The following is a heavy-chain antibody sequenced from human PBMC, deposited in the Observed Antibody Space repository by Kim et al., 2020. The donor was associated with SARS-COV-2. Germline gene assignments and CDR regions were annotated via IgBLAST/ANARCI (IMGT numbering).Heavy chain of an antibody. J-gene: IGHJ4*02. CDR2: SEK. Sequence: SEKYYVDSVKGRFTISRDNAKNSLHLQMNSLRAEDTAVYYCARKGRDFDYWGQGTLVTVSS. CDR3: ARKGRDFDY. V-gene: IGHV3-7*03.